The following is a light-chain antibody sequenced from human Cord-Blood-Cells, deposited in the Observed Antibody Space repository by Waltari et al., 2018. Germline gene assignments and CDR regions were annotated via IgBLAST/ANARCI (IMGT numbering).Light chain of an antibody. V-gene: IGLV2-14*01. CDR1: SSDVGGYNY. J-gene: IGLJ3*02. CDR3: SSYTSSSTWV. Sequence: SALTHPASASGSPGQSFTISCTGTSSDVGGYNYVSWYQQHPGKAPKLMIYDVSNRPSGVSNRFSGSKSGNTASLTISGLQAEDEADYYCSSYTSSSTWVFGGGTKLTVL. CDR2: DVS.